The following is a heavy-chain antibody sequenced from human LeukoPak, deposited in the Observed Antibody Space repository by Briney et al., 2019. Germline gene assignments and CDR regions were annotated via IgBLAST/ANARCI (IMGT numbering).Heavy chain of an antibody. J-gene: IGHJ4*02. Sequence: GGSLRLSCAASGFTFDDYAMHWVRRAPGKGLEWVSGISWNSGSIGYADSVKGRFTISRDNAKNFLYLQMNSLRAEDTALYYCAKGRGSYPSFDYWGQGTLVTVSS. CDR2: ISWNSGSI. D-gene: IGHD1-26*01. CDR1: GFTFDDYA. CDR3: AKGRGSYPSFDY. V-gene: IGHV3-9*01.